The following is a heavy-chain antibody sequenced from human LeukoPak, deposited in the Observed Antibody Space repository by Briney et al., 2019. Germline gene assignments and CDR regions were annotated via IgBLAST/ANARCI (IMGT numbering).Heavy chain of an antibody. Sequence: GGSLRLSCAASGFTFSSYSLNWVRQAPGKGLESVSYIISSSSTISYADSVKGRFTISRDNAKNSLFLQMNSLRAEDTAVYYCAAYGDYHYWGQGTLVTVSS. D-gene: IGHD4-17*01. J-gene: IGHJ4*02. CDR3: AAYGDYHY. CDR1: GFTFSSYS. V-gene: IGHV3-48*01. CDR2: IISSSSTI.